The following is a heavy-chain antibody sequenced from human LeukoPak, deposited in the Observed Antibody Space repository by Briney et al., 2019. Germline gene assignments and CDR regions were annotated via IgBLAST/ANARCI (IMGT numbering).Heavy chain of an antibody. CDR3: ARPTYGDYVYGDAFGI. V-gene: IGHV4-34*01. Sequence: SGTLSLTCAVYGGSFSGYYWSWIRQPPGKGLEWIGEINHSGSTNYNPSLKSRVTISVDTSKNQFSLKLSSVTAADTAVYYCARPTYGDYVYGDAFGIWGQGTMVTVSS. CDR1: GGSFSGYY. J-gene: IGHJ3*02. D-gene: IGHD4-17*01. CDR2: INHSGST.